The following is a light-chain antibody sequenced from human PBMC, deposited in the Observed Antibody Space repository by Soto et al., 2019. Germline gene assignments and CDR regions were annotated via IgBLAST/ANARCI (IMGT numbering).Light chain of an antibody. CDR2: KAS. V-gene: IGKV1-5*03. CDR1: QTVSSW. J-gene: IGKJ2*01. CDR3: QQYNRYSAYT. Sequence: DIQMTQFPSTLSASIGDRVTITCRASQTVSSWLAWYQQKPGKAPKLLIYKASTLETGVPSRFSGSGSGTDCTLTISSLQPDDFATYYCQQYNRYSAYTFGQGTRLEIK.